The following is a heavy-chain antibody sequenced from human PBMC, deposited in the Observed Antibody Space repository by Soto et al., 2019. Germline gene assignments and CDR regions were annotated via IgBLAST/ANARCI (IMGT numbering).Heavy chain of an antibody. J-gene: IGHJ6*02. CDR3: ARVNKDLGTKRITIFGVPNSGHYGMDA. D-gene: IGHD3-3*01. V-gene: IGHV1-18*01. CDR1: GYTFTSYG. CDR2: ISAYNGNT. Sequence: GASVKVSCKASGYTFTSYGISWVRQAPGQGLEWMGWISAYNGNTNYAQKLQGRVTMTTDTSTSTAYMELRSLRSDDTAVYYCARVNKDLGTKRITIFGVPNSGHYGMDAWGQGTTVTVSS.